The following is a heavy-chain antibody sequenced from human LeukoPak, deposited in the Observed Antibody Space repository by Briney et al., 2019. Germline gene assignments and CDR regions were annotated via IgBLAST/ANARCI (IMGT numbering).Heavy chain of an antibody. V-gene: IGHV4-34*01. CDR3: ARKGVVDPAGYFDY. CDR2: INHSGST. Sequence: SETLSLTCAVYGGSFSGYYWSRIRQPPGKGLEWIGEINHSGSTNYNPSLKSRVTISVDTSKNQFSLKLSSVTAADTAVYYCARKGVVDPAGYFDYWGQGTLVTVSS. J-gene: IGHJ4*02. CDR1: GGSFSGYY. D-gene: IGHD2-15*01.